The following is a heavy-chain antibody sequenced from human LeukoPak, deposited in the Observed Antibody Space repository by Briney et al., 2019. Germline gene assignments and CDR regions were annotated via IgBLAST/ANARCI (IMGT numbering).Heavy chain of an antibody. J-gene: IGHJ3*02. CDR1: GYTFTDYY. CDR3: ATEEYSSSRPDSGRRDAFDI. V-gene: IGHV1-69-2*01. CDR2: VDPEDGET. D-gene: IGHD6-6*01. Sequence: ATVKISCKVSGYTFTDYYMHWVQRAPGKGREWMGLVDPEDGETICAEKFQGRVTITADTSTDTAYMELSSLRSEDTAVYYCATEEYSSSRPDSGRRDAFDIWGQGTMLTVSS.